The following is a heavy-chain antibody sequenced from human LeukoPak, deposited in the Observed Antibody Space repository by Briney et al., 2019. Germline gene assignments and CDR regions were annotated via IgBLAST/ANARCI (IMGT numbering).Heavy chain of an antibody. Sequence: GGSLRLSCAASGFTFSDYYMSWIRQAPGKGLEWVSAISDSGGSTYYADSVKGRFTISRDNFKNTLYLQMSSLRAEDTAVYYCAKLAHNYDTKVDYWGQGTLVTVSS. CDR3: AKLAHNYDTKVDY. V-gene: IGHV3-23*01. D-gene: IGHD3-22*01. J-gene: IGHJ4*02. CDR2: ISDSGGST. CDR1: GFTFSDYY.